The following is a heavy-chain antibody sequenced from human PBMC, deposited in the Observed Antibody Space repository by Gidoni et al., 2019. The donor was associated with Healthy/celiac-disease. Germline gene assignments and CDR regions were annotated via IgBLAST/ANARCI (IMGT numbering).Heavy chain of an antibody. D-gene: IGHD3-16*02. V-gene: IGHV3-30-3*01. CDR1: GFTFSSYA. J-gene: IGHJ4*02. Sequence: QVQLVESGGGVVQPGRSLRLSWSASGFTFSSYAMHWARPAPGKGLGWVAVISYDGSNKYYADSVKGRFTISRDNSKNTLYLQMNSLRAEDTAVYSCARDRSITFGGVIVMCYWGQGTLVTVSS. CDR3: ARDRSITFGGVIVMCY. CDR2: ISYDGSNK.